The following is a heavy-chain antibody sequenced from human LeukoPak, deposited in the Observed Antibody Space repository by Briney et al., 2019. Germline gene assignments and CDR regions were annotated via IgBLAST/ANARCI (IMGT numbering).Heavy chain of an antibody. CDR3: ARDQRKVGPLITMVRGVFDY. Sequence: GGSLRLSCAASGFTFSNAWMSWVRQAPGKGLEWVGRIKSKTDGGTTDYAAPVKGRFTISRDDSKNTLYLQMNSLKTEDTAVYYCARDQRKVGPLITMVRGVFDYWGQGTLVTVSS. V-gene: IGHV3-15*01. CDR1: GFTFSNAW. D-gene: IGHD3-10*01. CDR2: IKSKTDGGTT. J-gene: IGHJ4*02.